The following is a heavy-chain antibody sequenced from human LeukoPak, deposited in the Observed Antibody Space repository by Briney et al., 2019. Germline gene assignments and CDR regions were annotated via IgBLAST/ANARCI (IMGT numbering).Heavy chain of an antibody. V-gene: IGHV4-38-2*02. Sequence: SETLSLTCDVSGYSISSGYYWGWIRQPPGNGLEWIGSIYHSGSTYYNPSLKSRVTISVDTSKNQFSLKLSSVTAADTAVYYCAREEQQPSTNWFDPWGQGTLVAVSS. CDR2: IYHSGST. J-gene: IGHJ5*02. CDR3: AREEQQPSTNWFDP. D-gene: IGHD6-13*01. CDR1: GYSISSGYY.